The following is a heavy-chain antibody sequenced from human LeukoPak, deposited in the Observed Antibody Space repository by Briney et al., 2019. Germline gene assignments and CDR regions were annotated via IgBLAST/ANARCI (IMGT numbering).Heavy chain of an antibody. CDR1: GITLSNYG. Sequence: GGSLRLSCAVSGITLSNYGMSWVRQAPGKGLEWVAGISDSGGRTNYADSVKGRFTISRDRARNSLYLQMDSLRPEDTALYYCAKDTGGNGAYFYAMDVWGQGTSVTVSS. V-gene: IGHV3-23*01. D-gene: IGHD4-23*01. J-gene: IGHJ6*02. CDR2: ISDSGGRT. CDR3: AKDTGGNGAYFYAMDV.